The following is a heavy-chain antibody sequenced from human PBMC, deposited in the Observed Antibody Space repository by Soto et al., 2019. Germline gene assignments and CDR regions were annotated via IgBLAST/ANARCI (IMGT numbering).Heavy chain of an antibody. Sequence: QVQLVESGGGVVQPGRSLRLSCAASGFTFSSYGMHWVRQAAGKGLEWVAVIWYDGSNKYYADSVKGRFTISRDNSKNTLYLQMNSLRAEDTAVYYCASTNTLYGYYVDDAFDIWGQGTMVTVSS. CDR1: GFTFSSYG. CDR2: IWYDGSNK. V-gene: IGHV3-33*01. D-gene: IGHD4-17*01. CDR3: ASTNTLYGYYVDDAFDI. J-gene: IGHJ3*02.